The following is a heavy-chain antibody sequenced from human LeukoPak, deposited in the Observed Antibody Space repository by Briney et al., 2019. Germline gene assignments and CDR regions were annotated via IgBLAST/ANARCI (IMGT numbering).Heavy chain of an antibody. CDR3: AKDQRGSGWFYDAFDI. CDR2: ISGSGGST. CDR1: GFTFSGYA. J-gene: IGHJ3*02. V-gene: IGHV3-23*01. Sequence: GGSLRPSCAASGFTFSGYAMSWVRQAPGKGLEWVSAISGSGGSTYYADSVKGRFTISRDNSKNTLYLQMNSLRAEDTAVYYCAKDQRGSGWFYDAFDIWGQGTMVTVSS. D-gene: IGHD6-19*01.